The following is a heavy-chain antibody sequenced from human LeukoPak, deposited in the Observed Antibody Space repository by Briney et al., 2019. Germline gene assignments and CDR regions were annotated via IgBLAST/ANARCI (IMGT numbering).Heavy chain of an antibody. J-gene: IGHJ4*02. V-gene: IGHV3-7*01. CDR2: IKYDGREK. D-gene: IGHD1-26*01. CDR1: GFTFSNYW. CDR3: ARYLNSGPEDF. Sequence: GGSLRLSCAATGFTFSNYWMSWFRQAPGKGLEWVANIKYDGREKQYVDSVKGRFTISRDNARNSLFLQMNSLRAEDTAVYYCARYLNSGPEDFWGQGTLVTVSS.